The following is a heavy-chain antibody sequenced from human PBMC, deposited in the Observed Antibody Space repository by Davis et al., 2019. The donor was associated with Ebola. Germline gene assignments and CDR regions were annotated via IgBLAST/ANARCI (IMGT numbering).Heavy chain of an antibody. CDR3: ARSPYSSGWYYFDY. V-gene: IGHV3-23*01. CDR2: ISGSGVNT. CDR1: GFTFSSYG. J-gene: IGHJ4*02. Sequence: GEPLKISCAASGFTFSSYGMHWVRQAPGKGLEWVSTISGSGVNTYYADSVKGRFTISRDNSRNTLYLQMNSLRAEDTAVYYCARSPYSSGWYYFDYWGQGTLVTVSS. D-gene: IGHD6-19*01.